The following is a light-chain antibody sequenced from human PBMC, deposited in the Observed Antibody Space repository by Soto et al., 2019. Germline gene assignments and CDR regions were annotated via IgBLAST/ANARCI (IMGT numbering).Light chain of an antibody. CDR3: KSYAGSNTYV. Sequence: QSVLTQPPSVSGTPGQRVTISCSGSSSNIGSSTVNWYQQLPGTAPIRLIYANNHRPSGVPDRFSASKSGTSASLTVSGLQAADEADYFCKSYAGSNTYVFGSGTKLTVL. J-gene: IGLJ1*01. CDR2: ANN. V-gene: IGLV1-44*01. CDR1: SSNIGSST.